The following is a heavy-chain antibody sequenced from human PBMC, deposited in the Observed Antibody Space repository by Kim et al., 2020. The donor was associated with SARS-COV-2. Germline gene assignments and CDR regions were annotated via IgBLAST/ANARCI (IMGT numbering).Heavy chain of an antibody. Sequence: SETLSLTCTVSGGSISSSSYYWGWIRQPPGKGLEWIGSIYYSGSTYYNPSLKSRVTISVDTSKNQFSLKLSSVTAADTAVYYCARFDLHYGDYSQGDPQGYWGQGTLVTVSS. V-gene: IGHV4-39*01. CDR2: IYYSGST. CDR3: ARFDLHYGDYSQGDPQGY. J-gene: IGHJ4*02. D-gene: IGHD4-17*01. CDR1: GGSISSSSYY.